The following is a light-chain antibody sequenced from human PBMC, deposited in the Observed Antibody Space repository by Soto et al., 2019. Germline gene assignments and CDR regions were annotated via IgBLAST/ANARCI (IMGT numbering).Light chain of an antibody. CDR2: YDS. V-gene: IGLV3-21*04. J-gene: IGLJ3*02. CDR3: QVWDSSSDLPV. CDR1: NIGSKS. Sequence: SYELTQPPSVSVAPGKTARITCGGNNIGSKSVHWYQQKPGQAPVLVIYYDSDRPSGIPERLSGSNSGNTATLTISRVEAGDEADYYCQVWDSSSDLPVFGGGTKVTVL.